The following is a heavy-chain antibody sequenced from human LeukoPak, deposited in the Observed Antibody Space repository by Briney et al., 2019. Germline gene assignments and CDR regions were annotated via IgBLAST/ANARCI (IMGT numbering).Heavy chain of an antibody. CDR3: ARGTSYDRSGYYDPFDY. CDR2: IYTSGCT. D-gene: IGHD3-22*01. Sequence: SETLSLTCTVSGGSISSYYWSWIRQPAGKGLEWIGRIYTSGCTNYNPSLKSRVNMSVDTSKNQFSQKLSSVTAADTAVYYCARGTSYDRSGYYDPFDYWGQGTLVTVSS. V-gene: IGHV4-4*07. CDR1: GGSISSYY. J-gene: IGHJ4*02.